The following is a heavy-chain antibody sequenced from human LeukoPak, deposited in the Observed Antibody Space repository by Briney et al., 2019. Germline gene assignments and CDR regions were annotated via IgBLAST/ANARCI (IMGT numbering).Heavy chain of an antibody. J-gene: IGHJ3*02. CDR1: GGSISSYY. V-gene: IGHV4-59*08. Sequence: SETLSLTCTVSGGSISSYYWSWIRQPPVKGLEWIGYIYYSGSTNYNPSLKSRVTISVDTSKNQFSLKLSSVTAADTAVYYCARGHSSGTVTTPGLAFDIWGQGTMVTVSS. CDR3: ARGHSSGTVTTPGLAFDI. CDR2: IYYSGST. D-gene: IGHD4-17*01.